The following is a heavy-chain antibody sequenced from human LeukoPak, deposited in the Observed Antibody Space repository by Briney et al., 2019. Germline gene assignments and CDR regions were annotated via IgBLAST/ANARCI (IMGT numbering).Heavy chain of an antibody. CDR1: EFTFSSYG. V-gene: IGHV3-30*02. Sequence: PGRSLRLSCAASEFTFSSYGMHWVRQAPGKGLEWVAFIRYDGSNKYYADSVKGRFTISRDNSKNTLYLQMNSLRAEDTAVYYCAKDPRSFVGRPPDSWGQGTLVTVSS. D-gene: IGHD2-15*01. J-gene: IGHJ4*02. CDR2: IRYDGSNK. CDR3: AKDPRSFVGRPPDS.